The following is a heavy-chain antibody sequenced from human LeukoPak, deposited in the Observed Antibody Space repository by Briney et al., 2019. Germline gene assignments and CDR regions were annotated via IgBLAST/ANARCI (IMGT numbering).Heavy chain of an antibody. CDR1: GYTFTSYG. CDR2: ISTYNGNT. J-gene: IGHJ4*02. Sequence: ASVKVSCKASGYTFTSYGITWVRQAPGQGLEWMGWISTYNGNTNYVQKLQGRVTMTTDTSTSTAYMELRSLRSDDTAVYYWARDTVTMIRGGHTEIDYWGQGTLVTVSS. CDR3: ARDTVTMIRGGHTEIDY. V-gene: IGHV1-18*01. D-gene: IGHD3-10*01.